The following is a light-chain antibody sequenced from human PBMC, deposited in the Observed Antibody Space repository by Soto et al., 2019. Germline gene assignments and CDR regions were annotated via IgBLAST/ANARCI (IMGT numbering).Light chain of an antibody. CDR1: SSNIGRNY. CDR2: RTN. J-gene: IGLJ3*02. Sequence: QSVLTRPPSASGTPGQRVTISCSGSSSNIGRNYPYWYQQLPGTAPKLLIYRTNQRPSEVPDHFSASKSGTSASLAISGLLSEDEADYYCAAWDDSLNGWVFGGGTKLTVL. CDR3: AAWDDSLNGWV. V-gene: IGLV1-47*01.